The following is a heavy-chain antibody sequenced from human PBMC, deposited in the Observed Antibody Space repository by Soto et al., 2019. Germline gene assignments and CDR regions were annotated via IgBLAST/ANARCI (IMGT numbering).Heavy chain of an antibody. Sequence: GGSLRFSCAASGITVSSNYMSWVRKAPGKGWELVSVSYSGCSTYYASSVNSRFTISRDNSKNTQYLQMNRLRAEDTTVYSCARLGSSSWCFDYWGQGTQVTVSS. CDR2: SYSGCST. D-gene: IGHD6-13*01. CDR1: GITVSSNY. CDR3: ARLGSSSWCFDY. V-gene: IGHV3-66*01. J-gene: IGHJ4*02.